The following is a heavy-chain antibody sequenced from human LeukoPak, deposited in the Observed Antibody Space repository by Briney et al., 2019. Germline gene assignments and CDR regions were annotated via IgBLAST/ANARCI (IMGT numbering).Heavy chain of an antibody. CDR1: GYTFTGYY. D-gene: IGHD3-3*01. CDR2: INPNSGGT. J-gene: IGHJ5*02. Sequence: ASVKVSCKASGYTFTGYYMHWVRQAPGQGLEWMGWINPNSGGTNYAQKFQGRVTMTRDTSISTAYMELSRLRSDDTAVYYCARSKSYYDFWSGYDNWFDPWGQGTLVTVSS. V-gene: IGHV1-2*02. CDR3: ARSKSYYDFWSGYDNWFDP.